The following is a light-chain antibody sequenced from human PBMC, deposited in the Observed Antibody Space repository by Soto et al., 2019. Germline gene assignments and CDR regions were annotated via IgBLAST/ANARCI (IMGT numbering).Light chain of an antibody. CDR1: SSNIGSNT. CDR3: EAWDDSLNGFYV. Sequence: QSVLAQPPSASGTPGQRVTISCSGSSSNIGSNTVNWYQQLPGTAPKLLIYSNNQRPSGVPDRFSGSKSGTSASLAISGLQYEDEFDYYCEAWDDSLNGFYVFGTATKVKVL. V-gene: IGLV1-44*01. J-gene: IGLJ1*01. CDR2: SNN.